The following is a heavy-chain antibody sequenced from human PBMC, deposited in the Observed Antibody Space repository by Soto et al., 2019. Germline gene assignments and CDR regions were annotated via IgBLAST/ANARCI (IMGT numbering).Heavy chain of an antibody. CDR2: IYYSGST. CDR1: GGSISSSSYY. Sequence: QLQLQESGPGLVKPSETLSLTCTVSGGSISSSSYYWGWIRQPPGKGLGWIGSIYYSGSTYYNPSLKSRVTISVDTSKNQFSLKLSSVTAADTAVYYCARHGPLAYCSGGSCYDYYFDYWGQGTLVTVSS. CDR3: ARHGPLAYCSGGSCYDYYFDY. V-gene: IGHV4-39*01. J-gene: IGHJ4*02. D-gene: IGHD2-15*01.